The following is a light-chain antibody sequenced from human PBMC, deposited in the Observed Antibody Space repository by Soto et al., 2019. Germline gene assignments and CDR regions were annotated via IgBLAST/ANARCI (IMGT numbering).Light chain of an antibody. Sequence: QSALTQPASVSGSPGQSITISCTGTSSDVGGYNYVSWYQQHPGKAPKLMIYDVSNRPSGVSNRFSGSKSGNTASLTISGLQAEGEADYYCSSYTSSSTLDVFGTGTRSPS. CDR3: SSYTSSSTLDV. J-gene: IGLJ1*01. CDR1: SSDVGGYNY. V-gene: IGLV2-14*01. CDR2: DVS.